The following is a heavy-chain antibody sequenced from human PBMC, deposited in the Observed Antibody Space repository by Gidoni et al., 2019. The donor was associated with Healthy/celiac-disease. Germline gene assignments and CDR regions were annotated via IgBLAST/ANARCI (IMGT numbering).Heavy chain of an antibody. CDR1: GGSFSAYY. D-gene: IGHD3-3*01. Sequence: QVQLQQWGAGLLKPSETLSLTCAVYGGSFSAYYWSWIRQPPGKGLEWIGEINHSGSTNYNPSLKSRVTISVDTSKNQFSLKLSSVTAADTAVYYCARTTITIFGVVRRGAFNIWGQGTMVTVSS. J-gene: IGHJ3*02. V-gene: IGHV4-34*01. CDR3: ARTTITIFGVVRRGAFNI. CDR2: INHSGST.